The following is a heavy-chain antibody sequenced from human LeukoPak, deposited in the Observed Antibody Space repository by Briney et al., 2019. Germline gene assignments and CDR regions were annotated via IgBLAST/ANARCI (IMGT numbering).Heavy chain of an antibody. V-gene: IGHV3-30*18. J-gene: IGHJ4*02. CDR3: AKDLKWLFDY. CDR1: GFTFSSYG. D-gene: IGHD5-12*01. Sequence: GGSLRLSCAASGFTFSSYGMHWVRQAPGKGLEWVAVISYDGSNKYYADSVKGRFTISRDNSKNTLYLQMNSLRAEDTAVCYCAKDLKWLFDYWGQGTLVTVSS. CDR2: ISYDGSNK.